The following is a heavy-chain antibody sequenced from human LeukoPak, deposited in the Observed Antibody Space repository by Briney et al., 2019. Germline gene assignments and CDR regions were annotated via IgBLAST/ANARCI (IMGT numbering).Heavy chain of an antibody. D-gene: IGHD6-19*01. CDR3: ARDRSVAGTVDY. CDR1: KFTFSSYN. V-gene: IGHV3-48*01. CDR2: ISSSSSPI. Sequence: GGSLRLSCAASKFTFSSYNMNWVRQAPGKGLEWLAYISSSSSPIYYADSVKGRFTISRDNAKNSLYLQMNSLTAEDTAVYYCARDRSVAGTVDYWGQGTLVTVSS. J-gene: IGHJ4*02.